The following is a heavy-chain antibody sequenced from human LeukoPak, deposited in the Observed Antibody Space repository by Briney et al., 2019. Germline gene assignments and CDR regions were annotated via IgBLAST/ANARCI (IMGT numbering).Heavy chain of an antibody. CDR2: IIPILGIA. CDR1: GGTFMRHS. Sequence: GSSVKVSCKASGGTFMRHSISWVRQAPGQGLEWMGRIIPILGIANYAQKFQGRVTITADKSTSTAYMELSSLRSGDTAVYYCARSRRESLRGYSYGLDYWGQGTLVTVSP. CDR3: ARSRRESLRGYSYGLDY. D-gene: IGHD5-18*01. J-gene: IGHJ4*02. V-gene: IGHV1-69*02.